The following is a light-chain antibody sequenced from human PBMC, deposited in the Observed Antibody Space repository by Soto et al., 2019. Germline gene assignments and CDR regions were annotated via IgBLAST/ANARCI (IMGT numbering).Light chain of an antibody. J-gene: IGLJ1*01. CDR3: HVWDSSSDHYV. V-gene: IGLV3-21*02. CDR1: NIGGKS. CDR2: DDS. Sequence: SYELTQPPSVSVAPGQTARITCGGNNIGGKSVHWYQQKPGQAPVLLVYDDSDQPSGIPDRFSGSNSGDTATLTIRRVEAGDEADYYCHVWDSSSDHYVFGTGTKLTVL.